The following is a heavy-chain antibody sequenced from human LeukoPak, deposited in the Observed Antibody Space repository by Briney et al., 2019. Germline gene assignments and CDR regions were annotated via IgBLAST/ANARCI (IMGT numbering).Heavy chain of an antibody. CDR1: GFTFSNAW. Sequence: GGSLRLSCAASGFTFSNAWMNWVRQAPGKGLDWVGRIKSKTDGGTTDYAAPVKGRFTISRDDSKNTLYLQMNSLRAEDTAVYYCAKDYKGGYYDSSGPVDYWAREPWSPSPQ. D-gene: IGHD3-22*01. CDR3: AKDYKGGYYDSSGPVDY. J-gene: IGHJ4*02. V-gene: IGHV3-15*01. CDR2: IKSKTDGGTT.